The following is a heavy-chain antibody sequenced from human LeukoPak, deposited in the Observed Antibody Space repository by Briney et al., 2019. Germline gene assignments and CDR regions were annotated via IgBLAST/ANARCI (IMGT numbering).Heavy chain of an antibody. CDR3: AKDDFGGAFDI. J-gene: IGHJ3*02. V-gene: IGHV1-46*01. D-gene: IGHD4-23*01. CDR1: GYTFTSYY. CDR2: VNPSSGST. Sequence: ASVKVSCKASGYTFTSYYMHWVRQAPGQGLEWMGIVNPSSGSTSYAQKFQGRVTMTRDTSTSTAYMELSRLRSDDTAVYYCAKDDFGGAFDIWGQGTMVTVSS.